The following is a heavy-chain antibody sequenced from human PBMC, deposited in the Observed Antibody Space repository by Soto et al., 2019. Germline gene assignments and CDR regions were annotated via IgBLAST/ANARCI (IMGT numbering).Heavy chain of an antibody. CDR3: GKGREGYNTADS. CDR1: GFRFNDHA. D-gene: IGHD1-1*01. J-gene: IGHJ4*02. Sequence: EVQLVESGGGLVQPGRSLRLSCAGSGFRFNDHAMHWVRQAPGKGLEWVSGISWNSGSIGYADSVKGRFTISRDNAKNSLYLQMNGLRLDDMAFYYCGKGREGYNTADSWGQGTLVTVSS. V-gene: IGHV3-9*03. CDR2: ISWNSGSI.